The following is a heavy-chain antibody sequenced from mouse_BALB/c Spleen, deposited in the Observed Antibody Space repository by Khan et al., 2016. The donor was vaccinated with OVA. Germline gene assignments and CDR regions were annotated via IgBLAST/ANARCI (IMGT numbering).Heavy chain of an antibody. Sequence: EVKLLESGPGLVKPSQSLSLTCPVTGYSITSVYSWNWIRQFPGNKLEWMGYISYSGSTNYNPSLKSRISITRDTSKNQFFLQLNSVTTEDTATDYCARDGGRYNYAMDYWGQGTSVTVSA. CDR2: ISYSGST. D-gene: IGHD1-1*02. J-gene: IGHJ4*01. CDR1: GYSITSVYS. V-gene: IGHV3-2*02. CDR3: ARDGGRYNYAMDY.